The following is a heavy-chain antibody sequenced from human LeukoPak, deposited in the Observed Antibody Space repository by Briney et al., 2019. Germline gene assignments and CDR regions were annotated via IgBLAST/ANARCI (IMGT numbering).Heavy chain of an antibody. V-gene: IGHV4-34*01. Sequence: SETLSLTFTVSGGSISSYYWSWIRQSPGRGLEWIGEINHSGSPNYNPSLKSRVTISLDTSKNQFSLRVPSVTAADTAFYFCASSLTGYSSSWFLAYWGPGTLVTVSS. CDR1: GGSISSYY. CDR2: INHSGSP. CDR3: ASSLTGYSSSWFLAY. J-gene: IGHJ4*02. D-gene: IGHD6-13*01.